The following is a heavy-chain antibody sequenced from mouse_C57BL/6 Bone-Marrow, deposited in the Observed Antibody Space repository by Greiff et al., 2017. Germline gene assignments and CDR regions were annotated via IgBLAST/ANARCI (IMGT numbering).Heavy chain of an antibody. CDR1: GYAFTNYL. D-gene: IGHD2-3*01. Sequence: VKLQQSGAELVRPGTSVKVSCKASGYAFTNYLIEWVKQRPGQGLEWIGVINPGSGGTNYNEKFKGKATLTADKSSSTAYMQLSSLTSEDSAVYFCARGGIYDGYWGYAMDYWGQGTSVTVSS. J-gene: IGHJ4*01. CDR3: ARGGIYDGYWGYAMDY. V-gene: IGHV1-54*01. CDR2: INPGSGGT.